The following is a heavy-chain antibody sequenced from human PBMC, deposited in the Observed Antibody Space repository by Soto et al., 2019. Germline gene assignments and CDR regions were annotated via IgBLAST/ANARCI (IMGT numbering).Heavy chain of an antibody. D-gene: IGHD3-22*01. CDR3: ARPYYDSSGYYYGGLFDY. CDR1: GFTFSDYY. CDR2: ISSSSSYT. Sequence: PGGSLRLSCAASGFTFSDYYMSWIRQAPGKGLEWVSYISSSSSYTNYADSVKGRFTISRDNAKNSLYLQMNSLRAEDTAVYYCARPYYDSSGYYYGGLFDYWGQGTLVTVSS. J-gene: IGHJ4*02. V-gene: IGHV3-11*06.